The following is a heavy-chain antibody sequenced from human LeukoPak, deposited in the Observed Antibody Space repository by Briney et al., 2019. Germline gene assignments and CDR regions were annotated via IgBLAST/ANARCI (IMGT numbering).Heavy chain of an antibody. Sequence: GGSLRLPCAASGFTFSSYAMSWVRQAPGKGLEWVSAISGSGGGTYYADSVKGRFTISRDNSKNTLYLQMNSLRAEDTAVYYCAKAPDSSGYYYGDAFDIWGQGTMVTVSS. CDR2: ISGSGGGT. D-gene: IGHD3-22*01. CDR1: GFTFSSYA. J-gene: IGHJ3*02. V-gene: IGHV3-23*01. CDR3: AKAPDSSGYYYGDAFDI.